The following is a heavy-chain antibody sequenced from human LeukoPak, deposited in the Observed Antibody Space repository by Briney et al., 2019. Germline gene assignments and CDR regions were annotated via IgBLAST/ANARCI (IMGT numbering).Heavy chain of an antibody. CDR1: GYTFTSYV. CDR3: AIDYDSGGYYYVYYYMDV. D-gene: IGHD3-22*01. V-gene: IGHV7-4-1*02. J-gene: IGHJ6*03. CDR2: INTNTGNP. Sequence: ASVKVSCKASGYTFTSYVMNWVRQSPGQGLEWMGWINTNTGNPTYAQGFTGRFVFSLDTSVSTAYLQISNLKAEDTAVYYCAIDYDSGGYYYVYYYMDVWGKGTTVTVSS.